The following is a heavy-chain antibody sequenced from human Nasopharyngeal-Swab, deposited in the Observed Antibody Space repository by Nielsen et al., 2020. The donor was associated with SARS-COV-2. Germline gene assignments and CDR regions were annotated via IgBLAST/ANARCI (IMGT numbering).Heavy chain of an antibody. CDR2: IFSSGST. J-gene: IGHJ4*02. CDR3: ARDESGDYLGLPFDH. Sequence: SETLSLTCVVSDASISSRNNYWGWIRQSPGKGLEWIGTIFSSGSTYNPSLKSRVTMSVDTSKNQFSLKLTSVTAADTAVYYCARDESGDYLGLPFDHWGRGTLVTVSP. D-gene: IGHD4-17*01. V-gene: IGHV4-39*07. CDR1: DASISSRNNY.